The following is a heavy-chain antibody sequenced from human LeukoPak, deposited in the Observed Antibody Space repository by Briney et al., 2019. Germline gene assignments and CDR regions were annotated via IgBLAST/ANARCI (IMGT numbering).Heavy chain of an antibody. CDR3: AKDRMVTTGLGALDI. Sequence: PGGSLRLSCAVSGFTFNKYPMSWVRQAPGKGLEWISTLSYSGATHYADSVKGRFTISGDNSKSTLYLQMNNLRGEDTAVYYCAKDRMVTTGLGALDIWGPGTMVTVSS. CDR2: LSYSGAT. J-gene: IGHJ3*02. CDR1: GFTFNKYP. D-gene: IGHD4-17*01. V-gene: IGHV3-23*01.